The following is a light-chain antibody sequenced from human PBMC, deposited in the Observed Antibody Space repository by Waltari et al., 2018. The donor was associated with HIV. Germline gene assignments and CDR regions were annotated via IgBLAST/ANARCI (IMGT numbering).Light chain of an antibody. CDR1: QDISNY. CDR3: QQYDNLLT. CDR2: DAS. J-gene: IGKJ4*01. V-gene: IGKV1-33*01. Sequence: DIQMTQSPSSLSASVGDRVTITCQASQDISNYLNWYQQKPGKAPTRLIYDASNLETGVPSRFSGRGSETDFTFTISSLQPEDIATYDCQQYDNLLTFGGGTKVEIK.